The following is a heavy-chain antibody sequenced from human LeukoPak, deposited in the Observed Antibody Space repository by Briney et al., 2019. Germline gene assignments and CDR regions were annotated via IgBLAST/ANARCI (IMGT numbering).Heavy chain of an antibody. CDR1: GFSFSNYA. Sequence: GGSLRLSCAASGFSFSNYAMSWVRQGPGKGLEWVAGVSGSGGSTYYADSVKGRLTISRDNSKNTLYLQMNSLRGDDTAVYYCAKVRCGYTYGCEVCYFDYWGQGTLVTVSS. V-gene: IGHV3-23*01. J-gene: IGHJ4*02. D-gene: IGHD5-18*01. CDR3: AKVRCGYTYGCEVCYFDY. CDR2: VSGSGGST.